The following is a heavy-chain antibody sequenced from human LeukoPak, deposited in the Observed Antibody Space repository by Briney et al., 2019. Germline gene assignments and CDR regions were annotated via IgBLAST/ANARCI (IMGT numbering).Heavy chain of an antibody. D-gene: IGHD6-6*01. CDR2: IWYDGSNK. V-gene: IGHV3-30*19. CDR1: GFTFSSYG. J-gene: IGHJ4*02. CDR3: ARAYVAARRMDHFDY. Sequence: GGSLRLSCAASGFTFSSYGMHWVRQAPGKGLEWVAVIWYDGSNKYYADSVKGRFTISRDNSKNTLYLQMNSLRAEDTAVYYCARAYVAARRMDHFDYWGQGTLVTVSS.